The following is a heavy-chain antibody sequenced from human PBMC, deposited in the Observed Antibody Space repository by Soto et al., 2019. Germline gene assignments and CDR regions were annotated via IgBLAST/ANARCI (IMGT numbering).Heavy chain of an antibody. V-gene: IGHV3-21*01. CDR1: GFTFSSYS. D-gene: IGHD1-7*01. CDR3: ARDLELRSY. Sequence: EVQLVESGGGLVKPGGSLRLSCAASGFTFSSYSMNWVRQAPGKGQEWVSSISSSSSYIYYADSVKGRFTISRDNAKNSLYLQMNSLRAEDTAVYYCARDLELRSYWGQGTLVTVSS. J-gene: IGHJ4*02. CDR2: ISSSSSYI.